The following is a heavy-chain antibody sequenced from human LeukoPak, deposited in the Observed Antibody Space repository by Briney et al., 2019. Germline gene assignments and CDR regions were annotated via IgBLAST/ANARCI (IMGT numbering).Heavy chain of an antibody. J-gene: IGHJ4*02. CDR3: ARRRDSYYHDTSPYYFL. V-gene: IGHV4-39*01. CDR2: VYYSGST. CDR1: GASLSTGAYY. Sequence: SETLSLTCTVSGASLSTGAYYWGWIRQPPGKGLESIGTVYYSGSTYYNPSLESRLTISVDRSKNQFSLQLTSVTAADTAMYYCARRRDSYYHDTSPYYFLWGQGILVTVSS. D-gene: IGHD3-22*01.